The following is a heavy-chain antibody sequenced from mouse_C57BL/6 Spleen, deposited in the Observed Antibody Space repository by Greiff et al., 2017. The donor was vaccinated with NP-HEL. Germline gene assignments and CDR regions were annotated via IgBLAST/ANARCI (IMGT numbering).Heavy chain of an antibody. V-gene: IGHV1-82*01. CDR3: ARFLTGYYAMDY. J-gene: IGHJ4*01. D-gene: IGHD4-1*01. CDR2: IYPGDGDT. CDR1: GYAFSSSW. Sequence: LVESGASVKISCKASGYAFSSSWMNWVKQRPGKGLEWIGRIYPGDGDTNYNGKFKGKATLTADKSSSTAYMQLSSLTSEDSAVYFCARFLTGYYAMDYWGQGTSVTVSS.